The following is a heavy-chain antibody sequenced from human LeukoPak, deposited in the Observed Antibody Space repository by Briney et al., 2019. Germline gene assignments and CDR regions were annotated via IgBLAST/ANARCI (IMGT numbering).Heavy chain of an antibody. CDR2: IYYSGST. J-gene: IGHJ5*02. V-gene: IGHV4-59*01. D-gene: IGHD3-9*01. CDR1: GGSISSYY. CDR3: ARGLRYFDWSYNWFDP. Sequence: PSETLSLTCTVSGGSISSYYWGWIRQPPGKGLEWIGYIYYSGSTNYNPSLKSRVTISVDTSKNQFSLKLSSVTAADTAVYYCARGLRYFDWSYNWFDPWGQGTLVTVSS.